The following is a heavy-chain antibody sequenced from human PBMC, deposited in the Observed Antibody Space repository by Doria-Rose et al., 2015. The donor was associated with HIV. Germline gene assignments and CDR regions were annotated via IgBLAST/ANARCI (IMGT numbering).Heavy chain of an antibody. D-gene: IGHD3-10*01. V-gene: IGHV4-34*01. CDR1: FGSFSDHY. CDR3: ARGPDNYIASPLDY. J-gene: IGHJ4*02. CDR2: INDTGSA. Sequence: LQQWGAGLLKPSEILSLTCAVYFGSFSDHYWSWIRQPPVKGLEWIGEINDTGSANYNPSLKSRVTISVDTSKNQFSLKVSSVTAADTAVYYCARGPDNYIASPLDYWGQGKLVTVS.